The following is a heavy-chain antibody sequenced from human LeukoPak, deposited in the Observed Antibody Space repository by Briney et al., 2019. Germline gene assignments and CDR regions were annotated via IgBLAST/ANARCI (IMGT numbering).Heavy chain of an antibody. Sequence: PSETLSLTCTVSGGSISSYYWSWIRQPAGKGLEWIGRIYTSGSTNYNPSLKSRVTMSVDTSKNQFSLKLSSVTAADTAVYYCARTLAYYYDSSGCNVLFDYWGQGTLVTVSS. CDR2: IYTSGST. V-gene: IGHV4-4*07. D-gene: IGHD3-22*01. CDR3: ARTLAYYYDSSGCNVLFDY. CDR1: GGSISSYY. J-gene: IGHJ4*02.